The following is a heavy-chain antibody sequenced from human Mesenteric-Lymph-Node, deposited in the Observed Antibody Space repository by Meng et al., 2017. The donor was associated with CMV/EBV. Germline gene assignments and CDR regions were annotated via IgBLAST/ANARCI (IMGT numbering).Heavy chain of an antibody. CDR3: ARDPNWNDRYYFDY. D-gene: IGHD1-1*01. CDR1: GYSISSGYY. J-gene: IGHJ4*02. CDR2: IYHIGST. Sequence: SETLSLTCTVSGYSISSGYYWGWIRQPPGKGLEWIGSIYHIGSTYYNPPLKSRVTVSVDTSKNQFSLKLSSVTAADTAVYYCARDPNWNDRYYFDYWGQGTLVTVSS. V-gene: IGHV4-38-2*02.